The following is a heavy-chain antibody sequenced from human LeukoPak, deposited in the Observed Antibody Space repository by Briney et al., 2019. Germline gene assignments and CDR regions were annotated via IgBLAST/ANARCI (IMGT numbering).Heavy chain of an antibody. CDR2: ISSSSSAI. CDR3: AKDVNTYYDFWSGQEY. Sequence: PGGSLRLSCAASGFTFSSYSMNWVRQAPGKGLEWVSYISSSSSAIYYADSVKGRFTISRDNSKNTLYLQMNSLRAEDTAVYYCAKDVNTYYDFWSGQEYWGQGTLVTVSS. CDR1: GFTFSSYS. J-gene: IGHJ4*02. V-gene: IGHV3-48*01. D-gene: IGHD3-3*01.